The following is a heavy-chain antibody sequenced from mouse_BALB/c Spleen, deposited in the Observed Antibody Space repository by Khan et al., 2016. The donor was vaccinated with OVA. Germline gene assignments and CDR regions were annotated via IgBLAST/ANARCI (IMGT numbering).Heavy chain of an antibody. CDR2: INPGSDST. CDR1: GYTFTDYV. V-gene: IGHV1-77*01. D-gene: IGHD4-1*01. Sequence: QVQLKESGPELVKPGASVKMSCKASGYTFTDYVMNWVRQRNGQGLEWIGQINPGSDSTHYNEKFKGKATLTADRSSSTAYMQLSNLTSEDSAVYFCARAGWDVFAYWGQGTLVTVSA. CDR3: ARAGWDVFAY. J-gene: IGHJ3*01.